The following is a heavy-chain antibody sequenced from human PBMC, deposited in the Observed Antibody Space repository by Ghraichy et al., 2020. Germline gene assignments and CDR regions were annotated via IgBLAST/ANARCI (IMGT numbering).Heavy chain of an antibody. CDR2: ITWNSAST. V-gene: IGHV3-23*01. J-gene: IGHJ4*02. CDR3: AKTDDSGWFYDY. D-gene: IGHD6-19*01. Sequence: GGSLRLSCAASGFTFSGYAISWVCQAPGKGLEWVSTITWNSASTSYADSVKGRSTISRDNYKNAVYLQVTSLREDDTAVYFCAKTDDSGWFYDYWGRGTLVTVSS. CDR1: GFTFSGYA.